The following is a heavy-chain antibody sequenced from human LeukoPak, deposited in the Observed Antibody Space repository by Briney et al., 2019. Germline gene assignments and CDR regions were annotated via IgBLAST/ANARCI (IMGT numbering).Heavy chain of an antibody. D-gene: IGHD4/OR15-4a*01. Sequence: AGRSLRLSCTASGFTFGDYAMSWVRQAPGKGLERVGFIRSKAYGGTTEYAPSVKGRITISRDDSKSIAYLQMNRLKTEDTAVYYCTREGASDAFDIWGQGTMVTVSS. CDR1: GFTFGDYA. CDR2: IRSKAYGGTT. J-gene: IGHJ3*02. V-gene: IGHV3-49*04. CDR3: TREGASDAFDI.